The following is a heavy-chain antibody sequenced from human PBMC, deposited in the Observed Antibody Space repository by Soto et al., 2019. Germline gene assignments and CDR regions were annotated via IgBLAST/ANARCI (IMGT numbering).Heavy chain of an antibody. V-gene: IGHV3-23*01. CDR1: GCTFSSYA. CDR2: ISGSGGST. D-gene: IGHD3-10*01. J-gene: IGHJ3*02. Sequence: GGSLRLSCAASGCTFSSYAMSWVRQAPGKGLEWVSAISGSGGSTYYADSVKGRFTISRDNSKNTLYLQMNSLRAEDTAVYYCAKWGVIRGGMWAFDIWGQGTLVTVSS. CDR3: AKWGVIRGGMWAFDI.